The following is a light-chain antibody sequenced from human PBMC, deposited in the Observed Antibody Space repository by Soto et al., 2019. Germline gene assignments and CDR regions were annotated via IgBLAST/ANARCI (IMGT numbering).Light chain of an antibody. J-gene: IGLJ1*01. CDR3: SSYTSSSTYV. CDR2: EVS. CDR1: SSDVGGYNY. V-gene: IGLV2-14*01. Sequence: QSALTQPASVSGSPGQSITISCTGTSSDVGGYNYVSWYQQHPGKAPKLMIYEVSNRPSGVSNRFSGSKSGNTASLTISGLQTKNGADYNSSSYTSSSTYVSGTGPKLTVL.